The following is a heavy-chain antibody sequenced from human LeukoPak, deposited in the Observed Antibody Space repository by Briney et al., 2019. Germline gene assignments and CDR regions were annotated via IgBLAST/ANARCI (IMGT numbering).Heavy chain of an antibody. CDR1: GGSFSGYY. D-gene: IGHD3-16*02. V-gene: IGHV4-34*01. CDR3: ARRDYVWGSYRYFYFDY. J-gene: IGHJ4*02. CDR2: ISHSGST. Sequence: SETLSLTCAVYGGSFSGYYWRWIRQPPGKGLEWIGEISHSGSTNYNPSLKSRVTISVDTSKNQFSLKLSSVTAADTAVYYCARRDYVWGSYRYFYFDYWGQGTLVTVSS.